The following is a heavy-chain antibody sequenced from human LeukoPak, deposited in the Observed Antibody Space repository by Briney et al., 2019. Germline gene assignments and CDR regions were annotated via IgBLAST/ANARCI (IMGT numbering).Heavy chain of an antibody. CDR1: GFTLSNYW. CDR2: IRYDGSNK. V-gene: IGHV3-30*02. D-gene: IGHD3-9*01. Sequence: GGSLRLSCTVSGFTLSNYWMTWVRQAPGKGLEWVAFIRYDGSNKYYADSVKGRFTISRDNSKNTLYLQMNSLRAEDTAVYYCAKDRLRYFDWLLSTADAFDIWGQGTMVTVSS. CDR3: AKDRLRYFDWLLSTADAFDI. J-gene: IGHJ3*02.